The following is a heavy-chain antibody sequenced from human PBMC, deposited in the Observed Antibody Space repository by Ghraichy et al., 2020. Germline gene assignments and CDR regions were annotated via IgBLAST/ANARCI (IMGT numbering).Heavy chain of an antibody. V-gene: IGHV3-48*03. CDR1: GFSFSSYE. J-gene: IGHJ3*02. CDR2: IGSSSSPI. D-gene: IGHD1-26*01. Sequence: GGSLRLSCGASGFSFSSYEMNWVRQAPGKGLEWVSYIGSSSSPIYYADSVKGRFTISRENAKNSLYLQMNSLRAEDTAVYYCARRTTSGGAFDIWGQGTMVTVSS. CDR3: ARRTTSGGAFDI.